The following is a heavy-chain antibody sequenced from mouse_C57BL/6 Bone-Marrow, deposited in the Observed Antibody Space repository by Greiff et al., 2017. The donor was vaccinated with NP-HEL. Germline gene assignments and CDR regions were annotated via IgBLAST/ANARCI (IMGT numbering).Heavy chain of an antibody. CDR1: GYTFTDYY. CDR3: AREGTTVVPYYAMDY. D-gene: IGHD1-1*01. Sequence: EVQLQQSGPELAKPGASVKISCKASGYTFTDYYMNWVKQSHGKSLEWIGDINPNNGGTSYNQKFKGKATLTVDKSSSTAYMELRSLTSEDSAVYYGAREGTTVVPYYAMDYWGQGTSVTVSS. J-gene: IGHJ4*01. CDR2: INPNNGGT. V-gene: IGHV1-26*01.